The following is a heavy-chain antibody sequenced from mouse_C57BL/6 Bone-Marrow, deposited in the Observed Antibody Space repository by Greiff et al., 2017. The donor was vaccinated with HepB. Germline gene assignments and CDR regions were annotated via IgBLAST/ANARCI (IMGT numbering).Heavy chain of an antibody. J-gene: IGHJ4*01. V-gene: IGHV1-69*01. CDR1: GYTFTSYW. Sequence: QVQLQQPGAELVMPGASVKLSCKASGYTFTSYWMPWVKQRPGQGLEWIGEIDPSDSYTNYNQKFKGKSTLTVDKSSSTAYMQRSSLASEDSAFYYCARYYSNYVDYWGQGTSDTGSS. CDR3: ARYYSNYVDY. CDR2: IDPSDSYT. D-gene: IGHD2-5*01.